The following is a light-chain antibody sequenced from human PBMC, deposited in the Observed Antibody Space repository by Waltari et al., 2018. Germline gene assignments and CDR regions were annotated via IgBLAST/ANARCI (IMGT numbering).Light chain of an antibody. CDR1: QSISIN. Sequence: EVVMTQSPATLSVSPGERATLSCRASQSISINLVWYQQRPGQAPRLVIYGASTRATDIPTRFSGSGSGTDFTLTISSPEPEDFGVYYCQHRSNWPRLTFGGGTKVEIK. CDR2: GAS. J-gene: IGKJ4*01. CDR3: QHRSNWPRLT. V-gene: IGKV3-15*01.